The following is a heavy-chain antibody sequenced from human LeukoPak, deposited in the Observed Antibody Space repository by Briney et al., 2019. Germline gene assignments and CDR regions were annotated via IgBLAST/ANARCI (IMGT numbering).Heavy chain of an antibody. D-gene: IGHD3-22*01. CDR2: IYYSGST. V-gene: IGHV4-59*08. Sequence: SGTLSLTCTVSGGSISSYYWSWIRQPPGKGLEWIGYIYYSGSTNYNPSLKSRVTISVDTSKNQFSLKLSSVTAADTAVYYCARVYYYDSSGFFPRPHAFDIWGQGTMVTVSS. J-gene: IGHJ3*02. CDR3: ARVYYYDSSGFFPRPHAFDI. CDR1: GGSISSYY.